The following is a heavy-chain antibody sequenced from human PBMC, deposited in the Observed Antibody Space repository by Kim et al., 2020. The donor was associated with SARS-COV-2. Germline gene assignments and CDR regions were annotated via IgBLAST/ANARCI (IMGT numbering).Heavy chain of an antibody. D-gene: IGHD3-16*01. CDR3: VRENWYYDS. Sequence: ASVKVSCKASGYIFIDKHMHRVRQAPGQGLEWMGWIYPKNGGTYYAPKFQGRVTLTRDTSISTAYMELSGLRSDDTAVYYCVRENWYYDSWGQGSLVTVSP. V-gene: IGHV1-2*02. CDR1: GYIFIDKH. CDR2: IYPKNGGT. J-gene: IGHJ4*02.